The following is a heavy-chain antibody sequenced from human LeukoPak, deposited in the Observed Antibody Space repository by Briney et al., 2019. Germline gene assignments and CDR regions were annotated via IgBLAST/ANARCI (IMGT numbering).Heavy chain of an antibody. CDR1: GGSISSSSYY. D-gene: IGHD3-3*01. J-gene: IGHJ4*02. V-gene: IGHV4-39*07. CDR3: ARMSGYYYLDY. Sequence: SETLSLTCTVSGGSISSSSYYWGWIRQPPGKGLEWIGSIYYSGSTYYNPSLKSRVTISVDTSKNQFSLKLSSVTAADTAVYYCARMSGYYYLDYWGQGTLVTVSS. CDR2: IYYSGST.